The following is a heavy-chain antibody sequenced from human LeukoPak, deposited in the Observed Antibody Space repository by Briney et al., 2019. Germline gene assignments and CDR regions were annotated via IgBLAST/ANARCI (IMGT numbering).Heavy chain of an antibody. CDR3: AKDMRTDAAGTLDY. Sequence: GGSLRLSCAASGFSFDDYAMHWVRQAPGKGVEWVSGISWNSGRIGYGDSVKGRFTISRDNAKNSLYPQMNSLRAEDTALYYCAKDMRTDAAGTLDYWGQGTLVTVSS. CDR1: GFSFDDYA. D-gene: IGHD6-13*01. V-gene: IGHV3-9*01. J-gene: IGHJ4*02. CDR2: ISWNSGRI.